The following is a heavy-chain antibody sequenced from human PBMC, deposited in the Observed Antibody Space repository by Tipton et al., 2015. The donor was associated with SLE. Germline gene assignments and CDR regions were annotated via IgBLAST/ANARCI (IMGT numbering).Heavy chain of an antibody. CDR1: GFRFSDSP. CDR3: ANDPWGYKYYLEY. D-gene: IGHD5-24*01. V-gene: IGHV3-73*01. J-gene: IGHJ4*02. Sequence: SLRLSCAASGFRFSDSPINWVRQASGKGLEWVGRITSKDESYATAYGVSVTGRFTISRDDSKNTAYLQMNSLRAEDTALYFCANDPWGYKYYLEYWGQGTLVTVSS. CDR2: ITSKDESYAT.